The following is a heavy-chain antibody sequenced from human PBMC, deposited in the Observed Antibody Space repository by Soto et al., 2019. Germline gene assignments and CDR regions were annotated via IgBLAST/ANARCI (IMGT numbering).Heavy chain of an antibody. V-gene: IGHV3-23*01. CDR1: GFTFSSYA. CDR3: AKTYGRGTGSPDY. Sequence: EVQLLESGGGLVQPGGSLRLSCAASGFTFSSYAMSWVRQAPGKGLEWVSAISGSGGSTYYADSVKGRFTISRDNSKNTLYMQMNSLRAEDTAVYYCAKTYGRGTGSPDYWGQGTLVTVSS. D-gene: IGHD2-8*02. J-gene: IGHJ4*02. CDR2: ISGSGGST.